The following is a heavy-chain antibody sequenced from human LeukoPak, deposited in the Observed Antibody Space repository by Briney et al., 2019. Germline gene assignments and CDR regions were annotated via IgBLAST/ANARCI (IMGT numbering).Heavy chain of an antibody. CDR1: GGSISSGSYY. CDR3: AREFFWSGYPA. Sequence: SQTLSLTCTVSGGSISSGSYYWSWLRQPAGKGLEWIGRIHTSGSTNYNPSLKSRVTISVDTSKNQLSLKLSSVTAADTAVYYCAREFFWSGYPAWGQGTLVTVSS. D-gene: IGHD3-3*01. V-gene: IGHV4-61*02. CDR2: IHTSGST. J-gene: IGHJ5*02.